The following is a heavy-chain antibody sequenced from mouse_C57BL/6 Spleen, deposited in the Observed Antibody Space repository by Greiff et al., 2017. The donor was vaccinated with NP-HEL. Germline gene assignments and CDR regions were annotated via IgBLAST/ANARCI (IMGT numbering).Heavy chain of an antibody. V-gene: IGHV1-52*01. J-gene: IGHJ2*01. Sequence: QVQLQQPGAELVRPGSSVKLSCKASGYTFTSYWMHWVKQRPIQGLEWIGNIDPSDSDTHSNQKFKDKSTLTVDKSASTAYMKLSSLTSEDSAVYYCARRGTYYSNYVDYWGQGTTLTVSS. D-gene: IGHD2-5*01. CDR3: ARRGTYYSNYVDY. CDR2: IDPSDSDT. CDR1: GYTFTSYW.